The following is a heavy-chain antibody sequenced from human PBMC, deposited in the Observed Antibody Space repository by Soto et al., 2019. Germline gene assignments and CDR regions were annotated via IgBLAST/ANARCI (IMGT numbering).Heavy chain of an antibody. V-gene: IGHV1-69*13. Sequence: ASVKVSCKASGGTFSSYAISWVRQAPGQGLEWMGGIIPIFGTANYAQKFQGRVTITADESTSTAYMELSSLRSEDTAVYYCANRGDGYNYNAFDIWGQGTMVTVSS. CDR1: GGTFSSYA. D-gene: IGHD5-12*01. CDR2: IIPIFGTA. CDR3: ANRGDGYNYNAFDI. J-gene: IGHJ3*02.